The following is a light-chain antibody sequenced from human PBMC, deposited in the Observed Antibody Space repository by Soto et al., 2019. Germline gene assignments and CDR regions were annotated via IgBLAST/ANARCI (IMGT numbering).Light chain of an antibody. CDR1: QSVRSNS. V-gene: IGKV3-20*01. CDR3: QQYGSSRIT. CDR2: GAS. J-gene: IGKJ5*01. Sequence: DIVLTQSPGTLSLSPGERATLSWRASQSVRSNSLAWYQQKTGQAPRLLIYGASSRATGIPDRFSGSGSGTDFTLTISRLEPEDFAVYYCQQYGSSRITFGQGTRLEI.